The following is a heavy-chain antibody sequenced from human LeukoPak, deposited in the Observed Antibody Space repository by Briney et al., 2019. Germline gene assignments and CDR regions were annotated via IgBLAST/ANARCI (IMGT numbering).Heavy chain of an antibody. V-gene: IGHV3-48*04. J-gene: IGHJ4*02. Sequence: SSSSTIYYADSVKGRFTISRDNAKNSLYLQMNSLRAEDTAVYYCARDGSSFSYCGGDCRDYWGQGTLVTVSS. D-gene: IGHD2-21*02. CDR3: ARDGSSFSYCGGDCRDY. CDR2: SSSSTI.